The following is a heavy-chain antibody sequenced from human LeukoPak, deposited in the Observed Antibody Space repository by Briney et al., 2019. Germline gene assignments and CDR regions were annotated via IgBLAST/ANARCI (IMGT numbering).Heavy chain of an antibody. CDR3: AKERYSSGWPFDY. V-gene: IGHV3-23*01. CDR2: ISGSGGST. J-gene: IGHJ4*02. D-gene: IGHD6-19*01. Sequence: GGSLRLSCAASGFTFSSSAMSWVRQVPGKGLEWVSAISGSGGSTYYADSVKGRFTISRDNSKNTLYLQMNSLRAEDTAVYYCAKERYSSGWPFDYWGQGTLVTVSS. CDR1: GFTFSSSA.